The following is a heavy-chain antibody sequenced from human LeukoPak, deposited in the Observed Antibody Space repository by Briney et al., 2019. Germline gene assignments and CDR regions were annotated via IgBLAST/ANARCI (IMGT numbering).Heavy chain of an antibody. CDR3: ARGGHDSLRGSYRAYYFDY. Sequence: SETLSLTCTVSGGSISTTSYYWGWIRQPPGKGLECIGNIYYSGSTNYNPSLKSRVTISVDKSKNQFSLKLSSVTAADTAVYYCARGGHDSLRGSYRAYYFDYWGQGTLVTVSS. CDR1: GGSISTTSYY. CDR2: IYYSGST. V-gene: IGHV4-39*07. D-gene: IGHD3-16*02. J-gene: IGHJ4*02.